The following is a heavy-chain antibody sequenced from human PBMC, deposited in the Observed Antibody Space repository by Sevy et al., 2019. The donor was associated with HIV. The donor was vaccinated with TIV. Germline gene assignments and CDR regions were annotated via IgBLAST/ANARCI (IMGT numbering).Heavy chain of an antibody. D-gene: IGHD3-3*01. J-gene: IGHJ4*02. Sequence: GGSLRLSCAVSGLTFNNAWMNWVRQAPGTGLQWVGLIKSKIDGETTDYAAPVKGRFTISRDDSKNTLFLQMNSLKIEDTAVYYCATARGYYDSAPFDYWGPGTLVTVSS. CDR1: GLTFNNAW. CDR2: IKSKIDGETT. V-gene: IGHV3-15*01. CDR3: ATARGYYDSAPFDY.